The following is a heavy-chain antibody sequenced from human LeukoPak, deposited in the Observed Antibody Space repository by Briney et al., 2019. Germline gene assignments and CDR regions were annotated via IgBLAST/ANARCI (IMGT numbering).Heavy chain of an antibody. D-gene: IGHD5-18*01. V-gene: IGHV3-23*01. CDR2: ISGSGGST. CDR3: AKGIQLWLLPLGY. J-gene: IGHJ4*02. CDR1: GFTFSSYA. Sequence: PGGSLRLSCAASGFTFSSYAMSWARQAPGKGLEWVSAISGSGGSTYYADSVKGRFTISRDNSKNTLYLQMNSLRAEDTAVYYCAKGIQLWLLPLGYWGQGTLVTVSS.